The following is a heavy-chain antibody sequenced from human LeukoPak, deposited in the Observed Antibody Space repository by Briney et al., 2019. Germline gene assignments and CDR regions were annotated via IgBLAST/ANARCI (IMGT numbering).Heavy chain of an antibody. CDR2: LDWDGGST. V-gene: IGHV3-20*04. CDR1: GFVFDDYG. CDR3: ARDLGGYFDY. J-gene: IGHJ4*02. D-gene: IGHD3-16*01. Sequence: PGGSPRLSCAASGFVFDDYGMSWVRQAPGRGLEWVSGLDWDGGSTGYADSVKGRFTISRDNARNSRYLQMNSLRAEDTALYYCARDLGGYFDYWGQGALVTVSS.